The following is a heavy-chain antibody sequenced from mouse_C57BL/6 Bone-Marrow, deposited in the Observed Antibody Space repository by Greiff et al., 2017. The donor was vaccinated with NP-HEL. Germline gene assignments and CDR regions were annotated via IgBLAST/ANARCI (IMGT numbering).Heavy chain of an antibody. J-gene: IGHJ3*01. CDR2: ISSGSSTI. Sequence: EVQLVEESGGGLVKPGGSLKLSCAASGFTFSDYGMHWVRQAPEKGLEWVAYISSGSSTIYYADTVKGRFTISRDNAKNTLFLQMTSLRSEDTAMYYCARDYYGSKDYWGQGTLVTVSA. CDR3: ARDYYGSKDY. D-gene: IGHD1-1*01. CDR1: GFTFSDYG. V-gene: IGHV5-17*01.